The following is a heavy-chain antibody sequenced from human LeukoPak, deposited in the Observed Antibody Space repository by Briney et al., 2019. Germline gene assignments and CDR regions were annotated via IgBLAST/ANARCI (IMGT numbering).Heavy chain of an antibody. V-gene: IGHV3-21*01. CDR3: ARDQRSNDFWSGYSTTPLDY. D-gene: IGHD3-3*01. CDR2: ISSSSSYI. CDR1: GFTFSSYA. J-gene: IGHJ4*02. Sequence: GGSLRLSCAASGFTFSSYAMTWVRQAPGKGLEWVSSISSSSSYIYYADSVKGRFTISRDNAKNSLYLQMNSLRAEDTAVYYCARDQRSNDFWSGYSTTPLDYWGQGTLVTVSS.